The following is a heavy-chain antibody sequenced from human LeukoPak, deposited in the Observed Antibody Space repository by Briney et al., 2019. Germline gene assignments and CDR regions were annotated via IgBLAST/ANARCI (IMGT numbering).Heavy chain of an antibody. CDR3: AKGGPYSSSPDFDY. J-gene: IGHJ4*02. Sequence: GGSLRLSCAASGFTFSTYAMSWVRQAPGKGLEWISAISGRAGSTYYADSVKGRFTISRDNSKNTLFLQMNSLRAEDTAVYYCAKGGPYSSSPDFDYWGQGSLVTVSS. CDR1: GFTFSTYA. D-gene: IGHD6-6*01. CDR2: ISGRAGST. V-gene: IGHV3-23*01.